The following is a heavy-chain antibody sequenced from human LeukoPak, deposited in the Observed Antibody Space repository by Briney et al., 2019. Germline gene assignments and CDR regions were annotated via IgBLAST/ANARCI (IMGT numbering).Heavy chain of an antibody. CDR2: IRSGGDGT. CDR3: ARDPNGDYVGAFEM. Sequence: GGSLRLSCAASGFTFTNYAMIWVRQAPGRGLEWVSAIRSGGDGTLYADSVKGRFTISRDNYKNTLFLQMNNMRAEDTAVYYCARDPNGDYVGAFEMWGPGTKVTVS. D-gene: IGHD4-17*01. CDR1: GFTFTNYA. J-gene: IGHJ3*02. V-gene: IGHV3-23*01.